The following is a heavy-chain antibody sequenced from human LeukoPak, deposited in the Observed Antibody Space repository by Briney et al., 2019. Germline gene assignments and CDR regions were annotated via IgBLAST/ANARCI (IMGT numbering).Heavy chain of an antibody. CDR3: ATSDDYNDRYYCPY. J-gene: IGHJ4*02. Sequence: GGSLRRSCAASGCTFSSYAMSWVRLAPVKGLEWVSGIDGGGVNTYYADSVKGRFTISRDNSKNTLYLQMDSLRAEDTAVYYCATSDDYNDRYYCPYWGQGTLVTVSS. CDR2: IDGGGVNT. CDR1: GCTFSSYA. D-gene: IGHD5-24*01. V-gene: IGHV3-23*01.